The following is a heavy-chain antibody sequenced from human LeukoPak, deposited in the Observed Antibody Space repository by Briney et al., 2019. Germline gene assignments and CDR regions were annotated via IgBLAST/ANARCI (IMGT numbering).Heavy chain of an antibody. CDR3: ASSRDGYNSVFDY. J-gene: IGHJ4*02. V-gene: IGHV1-69*05. D-gene: IGHD5-24*01. CDR2: IVPIFGTA. CDR1: GGTFSNYA. Sequence: SVKVSCKASGGTFSNYAFSWVRQAPGQGLEWMGRIVPIFGTANYAQKFQGRVTITTDESTSTAYMELSSLRSEDTAVYYCASSRDGYNSVFDYWSQGTLVTVS.